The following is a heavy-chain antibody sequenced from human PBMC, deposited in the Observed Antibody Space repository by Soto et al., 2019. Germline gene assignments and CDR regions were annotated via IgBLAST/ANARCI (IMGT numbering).Heavy chain of an antibody. D-gene: IGHD5-12*01. CDR1: GDSVPSNTAS. CDR3: AKGDNLGPKTGYAFDP. J-gene: IGHJ5*02. Sequence: PSQTLSLTCAISGDSVPSNTASWNWIRQSPSRGLEWLGRTYFRSKWYNDYAVSVKSRIIINPDTSNNQFSLQLNSVTPEDTAVYFCAKGDNLGPKTGYAFDPWGQGIMVTVSS. CDR2: TYFRSKWYN. V-gene: IGHV6-1*01.